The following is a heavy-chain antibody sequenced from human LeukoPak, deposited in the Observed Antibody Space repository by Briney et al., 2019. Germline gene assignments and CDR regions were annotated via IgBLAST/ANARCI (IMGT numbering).Heavy chain of an antibody. D-gene: IGHD4-17*01. CDR1: GFTFSSYW. CDR3: ARDGLHDYGDYVGYFDY. J-gene: IGHJ4*02. Sequence: GGSLTLSCAASGFTFSSYWMSWVRQAPGKGLEWVANIKQDGSEKYYVDSVKGRFTISRDYAKNSLYLQMNSLRAEDTAVYYCARDGLHDYGDYVGYFDYWGQGTLVTVSS. CDR2: IKQDGSEK. V-gene: IGHV3-7*01.